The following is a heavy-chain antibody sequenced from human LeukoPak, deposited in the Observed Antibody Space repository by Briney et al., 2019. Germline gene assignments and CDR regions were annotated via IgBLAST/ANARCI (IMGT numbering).Heavy chain of an antibody. CDR3: ARGPPLRYFDWLSHYYYYGMDV. Sequence: ASVKVSCKASGYTFTSYGISWVRQAPGQGLEWMGWFSAYNGNTNYAQKLQGRVTMTTDTSTSTAYMELRSLRSDDTAVYYCARGPPLRYFDWLSHYYYYGMDVWGQGTTVTVSS. J-gene: IGHJ6*02. CDR1: GYTFTSYG. D-gene: IGHD3-9*01. CDR2: FSAYNGNT. V-gene: IGHV1-18*01.